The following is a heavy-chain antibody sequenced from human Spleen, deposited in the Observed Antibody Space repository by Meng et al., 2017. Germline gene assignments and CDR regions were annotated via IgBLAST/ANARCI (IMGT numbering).Heavy chain of an antibody. CDR2: IYHTGTT. Sequence: QVHLQESGPGLVQPSVTLSLTCAVSGDSISSINWWSWVRQPPGKGLEWIGEIYHTGTTNYNPSLESRVTISVDTSKNQFSLKMKSVTAADTAVYYCASQSVTAIPFDYWGPGALVTVSS. J-gene: IGHJ4*02. D-gene: IGHD2-21*02. CDR3: ASQSVTAIPFDY. V-gene: IGHV4-4*02. CDR1: GDSISSINW.